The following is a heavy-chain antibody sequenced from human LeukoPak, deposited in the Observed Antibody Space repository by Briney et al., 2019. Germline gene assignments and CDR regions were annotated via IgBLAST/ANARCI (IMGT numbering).Heavy chain of an antibody. D-gene: IGHD2-2*02. V-gene: IGHV3-21*01. CDR3: AKDSLTYCSSTSCYMGGLDY. CDR1: GFTVSSNY. J-gene: IGHJ4*02. Sequence: TGGSLRLSCAASGFTVSSNYMSWVRQAPGKGLEWVSSITSSSNYIYYADSVKGRFTISRDNSKNTLYLQMNSLRAEDTAVYYCAKDSLTYCSSTSCYMGGLDYWGQGTLVTVSS. CDR2: ITSSSNYI.